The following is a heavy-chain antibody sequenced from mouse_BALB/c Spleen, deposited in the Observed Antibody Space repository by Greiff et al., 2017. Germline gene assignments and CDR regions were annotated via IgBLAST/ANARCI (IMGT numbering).Heavy chain of an antibody. CDR3: ARAGNYWYFDV. CDR2: IDPANGNT. J-gene: IGHJ1*01. CDR1: GFNIKDTY. V-gene: IGHV14-3*02. D-gene: IGHD2-1*01. Sequence: EVKLMESGAELVKPGASVKLSCTASGFNIKDTYMHWVKQRPEQGLEWIGRIDPANGNTKYDPKFQGKATITADTSSNTAYLQLSSLTSEDTAVYYCARAGNYWYFDVWGAGTTVTVSS.